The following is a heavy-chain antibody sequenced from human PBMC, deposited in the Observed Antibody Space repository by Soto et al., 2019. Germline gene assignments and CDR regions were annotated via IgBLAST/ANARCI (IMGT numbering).Heavy chain of an antibody. CDR3: ARGRSGGSPNFDY. J-gene: IGHJ4*02. D-gene: IGHD2-15*01. V-gene: IGHV1-2*04. Sequence: ASVKVSCKASGYTFTGYHMHWVRQAPGQGLEWMGWINPNSGGTNYAQKFQGWVTMTRDTSISTAYMELSRLRSDDTAVYYCARGRSGGSPNFDYWGQGTLVTVSS. CDR1: GYTFTGYH. CDR2: INPNSGGT.